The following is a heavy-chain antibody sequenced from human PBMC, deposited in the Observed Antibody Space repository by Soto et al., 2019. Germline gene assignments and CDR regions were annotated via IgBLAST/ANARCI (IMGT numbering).Heavy chain of an antibody. CDR3: ARQPQSMYYSDSSGNRDY. Sequence: VSSVKVASKASGYTFTSYDMHWVRHARGQGLEWMGIINPRGGGTSYAQKFQGRVTMTRDTSTSTVYMELSSLRSEDTAVYYCARQPQSMYYSDSSGNRDYWG. D-gene: IGHD3-22*01. CDR1: GYTFTSYD. CDR2: INPRGGGT. J-gene: IGHJ4*01. V-gene: IGHV1-46*01.